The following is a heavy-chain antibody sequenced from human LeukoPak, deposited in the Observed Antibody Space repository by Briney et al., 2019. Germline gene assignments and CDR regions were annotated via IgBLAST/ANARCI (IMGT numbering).Heavy chain of an antibody. CDR2: ISGSGGST. V-gene: IGHV3-23*01. D-gene: IGHD3-16*01. CDR3: AKDWGSRLGELPSATWAFDI. Sequence: GGSLRLSCAASGFTLSSYAMSWVRQAPGKGLEWVSAISGSGGSTYYADSVKGRFTISRDNSKNTLYLQMNSLRAEDTAVYYCAKDWGSRLGELPSATWAFDIWGQGTMVTVSS. J-gene: IGHJ3*02. CDR1: GFTLSSYA.